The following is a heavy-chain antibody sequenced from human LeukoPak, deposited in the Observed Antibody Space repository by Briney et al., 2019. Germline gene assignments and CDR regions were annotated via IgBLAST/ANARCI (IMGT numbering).Heavy chain of an antibody. Sequence: SETLSLTCTVSGGSISNYYWGWIRQAPGKGLEWIGSIYYSGNTYYNPSLKSRVTISVDTSKNQFSLKLRSVTAADTAVYYCARVGGITMIVVLITDAFDIWGQGTMVTVSS. CDR3: ARVGGITMIVVLITDAFDI. CDR1: GGSISNYY. CDR2: IYYSGNT. D-gene: IGHD3-22*01. V-gene: IGHV4-39*07. J-gene: IGHJ3*02.